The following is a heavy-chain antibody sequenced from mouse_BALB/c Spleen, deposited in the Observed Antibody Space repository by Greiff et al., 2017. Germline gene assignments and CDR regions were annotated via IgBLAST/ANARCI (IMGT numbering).Heavy chain of an antibody. CDR3: AITTVTPYYAMDY. CDR1: GFNFTDTY. CDR2: IDPANGNT. J-gene: IGHJ4*01. Sequence: VQLQQSGAELVKPGASVKLSCTASGFNFTDTYMHWVKQRPEQGLEWIGRIDPANGNTKYDPKFQGKATITADTSSNTAYLQLSSLTSEDTAVYYCAITTVTPYYAMDYWGQGTSVTVSS. D-gene: IGHD1-1*01. V-gene: IGHV14-3*02.